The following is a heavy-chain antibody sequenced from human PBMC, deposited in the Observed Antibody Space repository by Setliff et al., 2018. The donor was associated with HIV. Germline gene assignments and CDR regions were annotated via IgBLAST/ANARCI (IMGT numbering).Heavy chain of an antibody. Sequence: SETLSLTCTVSDDSITTHYWSWIRQPPGKGLEWIGYIYSGGSSNYNPSLKSRSSVSMDMSRKQSSLKLTSVTAADTAIYYCARDSEHPTGYFDSWGRGILVTVSS. CDR2: IYSGGSS. CDR1: DDSITTHY. J-gene: IGHJ4*02. V-gene: IGHV4-59*11. CDR3: ARDSEHPTGYFDS. D-gene: IGHD1-1*01.